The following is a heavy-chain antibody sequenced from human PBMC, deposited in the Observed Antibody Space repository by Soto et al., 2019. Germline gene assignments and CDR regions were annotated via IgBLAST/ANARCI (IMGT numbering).Heavy chain of an antibody. CDR3: ARVSLRAYYYYGMDV. V-gene: IGHV3-30-3*01. Sequence: PGGSLRLSCAASGFTFSSYAMHWVRQAPGKGLEWVAVISYDGSNKYYADSVKGRFTISRDNSKNTLYLQMNSLGAEDTAVYYCARVSLRAYYYYGMDVWGQGTTVIVSS. CDR2: ISYDGSNK. J-gene: IGHJ6*02. CDR1: GFTFSSYA.